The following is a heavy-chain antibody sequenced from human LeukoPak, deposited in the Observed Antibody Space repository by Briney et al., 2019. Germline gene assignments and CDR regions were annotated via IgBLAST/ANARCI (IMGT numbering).Heavy chain of an antibody. D-gene: IGHD3-22*01. Sequence: GASVKVSCKASGYTFTSYDINWVRQATGQGLEWMGWMNPNSGNTGYAQKFQGRVTMTRDTSISTAYMELSSLRSEDTAVYHCARGHYYDSSWWDYWGQGTLVTVSS. J-gene: IGHJ4*02. CDR2: MNPNSGNT. CDR3: ARGHYYDSSWWDY. V-gene: IGHV1-8*01. CDR1: GYTFTSYD.